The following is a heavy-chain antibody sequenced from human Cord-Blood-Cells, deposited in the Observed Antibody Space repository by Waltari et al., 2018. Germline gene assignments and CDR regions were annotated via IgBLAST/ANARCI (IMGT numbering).Heavy chain of an antibody. CDR2: INAGNGNT. CDR3: AARWGWGYFDY. CDR1: GYTFTSYS. Sequence: QVQLVQSGAEVKKPGASVKVSCKASGYTFTSYSMHWVRQAPGQRLEWMGWINAGNGNTKYSQKFQGRVTITRDTSASTAYMELSSLRSEDTAVYYCAARWGWGYFDYWGQGTLVTVSS. V-gene: IGHV1-3*01. J-gene: IGHJ4*02. D-gene: IGHD7-27*01.